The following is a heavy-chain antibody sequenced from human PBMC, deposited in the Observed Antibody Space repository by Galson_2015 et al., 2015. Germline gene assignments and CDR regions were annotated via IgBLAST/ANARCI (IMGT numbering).Heavy chain of an antibody. V-gene: IGHV3-48*02. CDR3: ARAITMIVVVITAGMDV. Sequence: SLRLSCAASGFTFSSYRMNWVRQAPGKGLEWVPYISSSSSTIYYADSVKGRFTISRDNAKNSLYLQMNSLRDEDTAVYYCARAITMIVVVITAGMDVWGQGTTVTVSS. D-gene: IGHD3-22*01. CDR2: ISSSSSTI. J-gene: IGHJ6*02. CDR1: GFTFSSYR.